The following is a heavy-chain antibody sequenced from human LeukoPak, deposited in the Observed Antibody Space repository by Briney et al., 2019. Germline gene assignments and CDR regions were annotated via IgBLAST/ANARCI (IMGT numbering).Heavy chain of an antibody. Sequence: GGPLRLFCAASGFTFSSYAMSWVRQDPGKGLEWVSAISGSGGSTYYADSVKGRFTISRDNSKNTLYLQMNSLRAEDTAVYYCARLKGSWYCSSTSCYTARYMDVWGKGTTVTVSS. V-gene: IGHV3-23*01. CDR1: GFTFSSYA. J-gene: IGHJ6*03. D-gene: IGHD2-2*02. CDR2: ISGSGGST. CDR3: ARLKGSWYCSSTSCYTARYMDV.